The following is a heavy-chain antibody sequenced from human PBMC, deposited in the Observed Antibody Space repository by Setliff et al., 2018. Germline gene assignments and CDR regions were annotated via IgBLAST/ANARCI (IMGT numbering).Heavy chain of an antibody. V-gene: IGHV4-34*01. D-gene: IGHD3-3*01. CDR2: RGPNGST. CDR3: ARTDDYYNFYAY. CDR1: GGSFSYYY. J-gene: IGHJ4*02. Sequence: PSETLSLTCAVSGGSFSYYYWSWVRQSPGRGLEWIGRRGPNGSTNYNPSLGSRATISFDSSKIELSLKLASVTAADTAVYYCARTDDYYNFYAYWGQGTLVTVSS.